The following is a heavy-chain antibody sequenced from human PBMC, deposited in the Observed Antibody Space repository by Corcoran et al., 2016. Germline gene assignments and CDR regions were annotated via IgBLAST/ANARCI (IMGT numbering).Heavy chain of an antibody. CDR1: GYTFTSSD. J-gene: IGHJ3*02. D-gene: IGHD3-16*01. CDR2: MKPKNGNT. CDR3: VRWRVVGGAFDI. Sequence: QVQLVQSGAEVKKPGASVKVSCKASGYTFTSSDINWVRQATGQGLEWMGWMKPKNGNTGYAQKFQGRVTMTRDTSISTAYMEMSSLRSEDTAVYDCVRWRVVGGAFDIWGQGTMVTVSA. V-gene: IGHV1-8*01.